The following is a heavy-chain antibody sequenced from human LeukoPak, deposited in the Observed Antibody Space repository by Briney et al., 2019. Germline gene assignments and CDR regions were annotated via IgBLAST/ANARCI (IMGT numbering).Heavy chain of an antibody. D-gene: IGHD3-3*01. CDR1: GGSISSYY. CDR3: ARHAQSISSPLDY. CDR2: IYYSGST. J-gene: IGHJ4*02. Sequence: PSETLSLTCTVSGGSISSYYWSWIRQPPGKGLEWIAYIYYSGSTNYNPSLKSRVTISVDTSKNQFSLTVNSVTAADTAVYYCARHAQSISSPLDYWGQGTLVTVSS. V-gene: IGHV4-59*08.